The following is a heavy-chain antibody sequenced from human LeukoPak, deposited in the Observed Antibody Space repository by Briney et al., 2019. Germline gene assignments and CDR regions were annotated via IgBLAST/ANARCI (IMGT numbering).Heavy chain of an antibody. J-gene: IGHJ4*02. D-gene: IGHD3-10*01. Sequence: PGGSLRLSCAASGFTFSNYWMSWVRQAPGRGLEWVANIKQEGTEKYYVDSVKGRFTISRDNAKNLLYLQMYSLRAEDTAVYYCARVGRRSLWGYGSGSSLFDYWGQGTLVTVSS. CDR1: GFTFSNYW. CDR2: IKQEGTEK. V-gene: IGHV3-7*01. CDR3: ARVGRRSLWGYGSGSSLFDY.